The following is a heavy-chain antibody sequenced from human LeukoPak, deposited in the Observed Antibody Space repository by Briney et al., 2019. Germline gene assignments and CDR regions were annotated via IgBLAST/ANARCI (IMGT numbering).Heavy chain of an antibody. CDR2: IYTSGST. D-gene: IGHD3-16*01. CDR3: ARRLDNVWGSYAFDI. CDR1: GGSISSGSYY. Sequence: SQTLSLTCTVSGGSISSGSYYWSWIRQPAGKGLEWIGRIYTSGSTNYNPSPKSRVTISVDTSKNQFSLKLSSVTAADTAVYYCARRLDNVWGSYAFDIWGQGTMVTVSS. V-gene: IGHV4-61*02. J-gene: IGHJ3*02.